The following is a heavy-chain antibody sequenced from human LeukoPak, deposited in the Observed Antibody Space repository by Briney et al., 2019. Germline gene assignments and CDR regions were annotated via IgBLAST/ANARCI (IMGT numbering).Heavy chain of an antibody. CDR2: ISDGGNRSCV. Sequence: GGSLRLSCAASEFPISSSGMNWVRQAPGKGLEWVAVISDGGNRSCVHYADAAKGRFTISRDNSKNIVYLQLCILTAEETAVYTCAREGGSSGSAGYFDDWGQGTLVTVSS. D-gene: IGHD3-16*01. CDR3: AREGGSSGSAGYFDD. V-gene: IGHV3-30*04. J-gene: IGHJ4*02. CDR1: EFPISSSG.